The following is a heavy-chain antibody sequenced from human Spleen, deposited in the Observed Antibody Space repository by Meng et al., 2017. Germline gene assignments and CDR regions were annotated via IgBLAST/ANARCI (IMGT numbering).Heavy chain of an antibody. J-gene: IGHJ5*02. D-gene: IGHD6-19*01. CDR1: GGSISTSGYY. Sequence: QPQLQESGPGLVKPSEALSLTCSVSGGSISTSGYYWGWIRQPPGKGLEWIGSIGHSGTTYYSPSLRRRLTVSIDTSKNQFSLEVTTVTAADTAVYYCVRSSGWVRTGFDPWGQGTLVTVSS. V-gene: IGHV4-39*01. CDR3: VRSSGWVRTGFDP. CDR2: IGHSGTT.